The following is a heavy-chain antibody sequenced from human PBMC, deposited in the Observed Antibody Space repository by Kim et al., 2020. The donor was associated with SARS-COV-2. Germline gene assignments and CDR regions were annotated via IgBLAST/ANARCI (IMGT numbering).Heavy chain of an antibody. CDR2: IWFDGSNK. V-gene: IGHV3-33*06. D-gene: IGHD3-10*01. Sequence: GGSLRLSCAASGFTFSSYGMHWVRQAPGKGLEWVAIIWFDGSNKYYADSVKGRFTISRDNSKNMLYLQMNSLRAEDTAVYYCAKGVSYGSGSYSQDRDYWGQGTMVTVSS. CDR3: AKGVSYGSGSYSQDRDY. CDR1: GFTFSSYG. J-gene: IGHJ4*02.